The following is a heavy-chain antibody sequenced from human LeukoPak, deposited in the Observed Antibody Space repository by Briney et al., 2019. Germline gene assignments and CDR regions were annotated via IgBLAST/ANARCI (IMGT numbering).Heavy chain of an antibody. J-gene: IGHJ4*02. Sequence: ASVKVSCKASGYTFTGYYMHWVRQAPGQGLEWMGWISPNSGGANYVQKFQGRVTMTRDTSISTAYMELSRLRSDDTAVYYCATTGNIPVDYWGQGTLVTVSP. V-gene: IGHV1-2*02. D-gene: IGHD1-1*01. CDR3: ATTGNIPVDY. CDR2: ISPNSGGA. CDR1: GYTFTGYY.